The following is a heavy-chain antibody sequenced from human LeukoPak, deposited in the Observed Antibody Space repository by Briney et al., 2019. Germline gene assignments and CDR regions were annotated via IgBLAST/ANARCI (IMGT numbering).Heavy chain of an antibody. J-gene: IGHJ4*02. D-gene: IGHD3-10*01. V-gene: IGHV4-39*01. Sequence: SETLSLTCTVSGASISTNNNYWGWIRRPPGKGLEWIASISYSGITYYNPSLKSRVTISLDTSKNQFSLKLSSVTAADTAMYYCAKSHYYGSGSYDYWGEGTLVTVSS. CDR2: ISYSGIT. CDR1: GASISTNNNY. CDR3: AKSHYYGSGSYDY.